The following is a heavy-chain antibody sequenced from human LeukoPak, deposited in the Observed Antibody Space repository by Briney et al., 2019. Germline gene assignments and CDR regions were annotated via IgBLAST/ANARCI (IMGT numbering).Heavy chain of an antibody. CDR1: GYSFSSYW. Sequence: GESLKISCKGSGYSFSSYWIGWVRQMPGKGLEWMGIIYPGDSDTSYSPSFQGQVTISADKSITTAYLQWSSLKASDSAMYYCARTMVRGAYGMDVWGQGTTVTVSS. CDR2: IYPGDSDT. J-gene: IGHJ6*02. CDR3: ARTMVRGAYGMDV. V-gene: IGHV5-51*01. D-gene: IGHD3-10*01.